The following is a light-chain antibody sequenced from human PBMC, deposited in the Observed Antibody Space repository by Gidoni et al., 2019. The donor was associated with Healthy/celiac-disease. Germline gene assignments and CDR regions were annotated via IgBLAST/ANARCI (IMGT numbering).Light chain of an antibody. V-gene: IGKV1-39*01. CDR3: QQSYSTPPENT. CDR2: AAS. CDR1: KSISSY. J-gene: IGKJ2*01. Sequence: DIQLTPSPSSLSASVGDRVTITCLASKSISSYLNWYQQKPVKAPKLLTYAASSLQSWVPSRFSGSGSGTDFTRTISSLQPEDFATYYCQQSYSTPPENTVGQGTKLEIK.